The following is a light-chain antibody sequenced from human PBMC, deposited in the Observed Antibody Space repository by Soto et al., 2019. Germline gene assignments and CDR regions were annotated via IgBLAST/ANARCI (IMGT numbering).Light chain of an antibody. V-gene: IGKV1-5*01. CDR2: DAS. CDR3: QDYSDYSWT. J-gene: IGKJ1*01. CDR1: QSVGEW. Sequence: DIQMSQSTSTLSASVGDRVTITCWASQSVGEWLAWYHQKPGKAPKVLIYDASRLQSGVPSRFSGSGSGTEFTLTISSLQPDDFGTYYCQDYSDYSWTVGQGTKVDIK.